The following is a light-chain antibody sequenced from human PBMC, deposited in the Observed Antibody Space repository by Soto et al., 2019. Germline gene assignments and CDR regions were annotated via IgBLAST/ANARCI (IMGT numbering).Light chain of an antibody. CDR3: RRGGSSAFT. CDR2: GAS. J-gene: IGKJ3*01. V-gene: IGKV3-20*01. Sequence: ESVLTQSPGTLSMSPGERATLSCRASQSVSSSYSAWYQQKPGQAPRLLIYGASSRATGIPDRFSGSGSGTDLTLTISRLEPEEFAFYYCRRGGSSAFTFGRATKVVIK. CDR1: QSVSSSY.